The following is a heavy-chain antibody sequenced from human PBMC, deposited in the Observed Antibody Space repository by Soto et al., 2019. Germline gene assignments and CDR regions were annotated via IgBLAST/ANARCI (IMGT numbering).Heavy chain of an antibody. D-gene: IGHD1-7*01. CDR3: ASSNWNYDFSNWFDP. J-gene: IGHJ5*02. Sequence: QVQLVQSGAEVKKPGAAVKVSCKASGYTFTTYTMHWVRQAPRQGLEWMGWINAGHGNTRYSPKFQDRLTITRDTSATTAYMELSNLKSEDTAVSFCASSNWNYDFSNWFDPWGQGTLVTVSS. V-gene: IGHV1-3*01. CDR2: INAGHGNT. CDR1: GYTFTTYT.